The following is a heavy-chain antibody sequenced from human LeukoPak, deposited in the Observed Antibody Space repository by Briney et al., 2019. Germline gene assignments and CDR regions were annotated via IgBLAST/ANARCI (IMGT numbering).Heavy chain of an antibody. J-gene: IGHJ5*02. CDR3: ARANDPYYDYVWGSYLGWFDP. D-gene: IGHD3-16*02. CDR2: MNPNSGNT. Sequence: ASVKVSCKASGYTFTSYDINWVRQATGQGLEWMGWMNPNSGNTGYAQKFQGRVTITADESTSTAYMELSSLRSEDTAVYYCARANDPYYDYVWGSYLGWFDPWGQGTLVTVSS. V-gene: IGHV1-8*01. CDR1: GYTFTSYD.